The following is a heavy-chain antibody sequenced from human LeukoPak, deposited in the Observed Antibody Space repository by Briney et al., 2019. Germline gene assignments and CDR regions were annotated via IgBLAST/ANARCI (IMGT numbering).Heavy chain of an antibody. CDR2: ISSSSSYI. Sequence: GGSLRLSCAASGFTFSSYSMNWVRQAPGKGLEWVSSISSSSSYIYYADSVKGRFTISRDNAKNSLYLQMNSLRAEDTAVYYCARRGYDYGGWFDPWGQGTLVTVSS. CDR3: ARRGYDYGGWFDP. J-gene: IGHJ5*02. D-gene: IGHD5-12*01. CDR1: GFTFSSYS. V-gene: IGHV3-21*01.